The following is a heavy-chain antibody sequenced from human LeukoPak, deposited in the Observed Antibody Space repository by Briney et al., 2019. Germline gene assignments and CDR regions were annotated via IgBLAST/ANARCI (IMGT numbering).Heavy chain of an antibody. J-gene: IGHJ4*02. CDR2: IDTSSYT. CDR3: ARVAATGNFDY. D-gene: IGHD1-1*01. V-gene: IGHV3-21*01. CDR1: GFSFSSTS. Sequence: GGSLRLSCATSGFSFSSTSLNWVRQAPGKGLQYVSSIDTSSYTYYADSVKGRFTISRDNSKNTLYLQMGSLRPEDMAVYYCARVAATGNFDYWGQGTLVTVSS.